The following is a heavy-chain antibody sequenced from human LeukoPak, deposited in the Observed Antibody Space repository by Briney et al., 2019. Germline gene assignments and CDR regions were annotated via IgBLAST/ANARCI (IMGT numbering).Heavy chain of an antibody. J-gene: IGHJ4*02. CDR1: GYSISSGYY. Sequence: SETLSLTCTVSGYSISSGYYWGWIRQPPGKGLEWIGSIYHSGSTYYNPSLKSRVTISVDTSKNQFSLKLSSVTAADTAVYYCARIIGYSYGPTLGYWGQGTLVTVSS. CDR3: ARIIGYSYGPTLGY. D-gene: IGHD5-18*01. V-gene: IGHV4-38-2*02. CDR2: IYHSGST.